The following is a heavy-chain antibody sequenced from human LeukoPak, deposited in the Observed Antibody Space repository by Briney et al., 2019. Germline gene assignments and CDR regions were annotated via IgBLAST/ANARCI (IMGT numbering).Heavy chain of an antibody. V-gene: IGHV4-59*01. CDR1: GGSISSYY. Sequence: PSETLSLTCTVSGGSISSYYWSWIRQPPGGGLEWIGYIYYSGSTNYNPSLKSRVTISVDTSKNQFSLQLTSVTAAGTAVYYCARVPRERLGYYYYYMDVWGRGTTVTVSS. J-gene: IGHJ6*03. D-gene: IGHD6-25*01. CDR3: ARVPRERLGYYYYYMDV. CDR2: IYYSGST.